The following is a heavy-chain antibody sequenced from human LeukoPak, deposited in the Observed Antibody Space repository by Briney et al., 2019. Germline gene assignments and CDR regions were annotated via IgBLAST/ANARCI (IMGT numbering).Heavy chain of an antibody. CDR2: ISAYNGNT. D-gene: IGHD6-19*01. J-gene: IGHJ4*02. CDR1: GYTFTSYG. Sequence: ASVTVSCKASGYTFTSYGISWVRQAPGQGLEWMGWISAYNGNTNYAQKLQGRVTMTTDTSTSTAYMELRSLRSDDTAVYYCARHGGPRYSSGSFDYWGQGTLVTVSS. V-gene: IGHV1-18*01. CDR3: ARHGGPRYSSGSFDY.